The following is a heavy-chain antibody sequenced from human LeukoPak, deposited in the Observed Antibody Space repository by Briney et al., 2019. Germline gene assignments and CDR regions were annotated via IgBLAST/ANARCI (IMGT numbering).Heavy chain of an antibody. CDR3: ARDGGYDSSGYFDY. D-gene: IGHD3-22*01. CDR2: IWYDGSNK. Sequence: GGSLRLSCAASGFTFSSYGMHWVRQAPGKGLEWVAVIWYDGSNKYYADSVKGRFTISRDNSKNTLYLQMNSLRAEDTAVYYCARDGGYDSSGYFDYWGQGTLVTVSS. V-gene: IGHV3-33*01. CDR1: GFTFSSYG. J-gene: IGHJ4*02.